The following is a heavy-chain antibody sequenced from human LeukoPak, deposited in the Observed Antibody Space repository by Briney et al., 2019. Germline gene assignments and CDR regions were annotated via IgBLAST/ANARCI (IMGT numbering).Heavy chain of an antibody. CDR2: IIPIFGTA. CDR3: ATRHYYGSGNYYYMDV. CDR1: GGTFSSYA. V-gene: IGHV1-69*06. Sequence: SVKVSCKASGGTFSSYAISWVRQAPGQGLEWMGGIIPIFGTANYAQKFQGRVTITADKSTSTAYMELSSLRSEDTAVYYCATRHYYGSGNYYYMDVWGKGTTVTVSS. J-gene: IGHJ6*03. D-gene: IGHD3-10*01.